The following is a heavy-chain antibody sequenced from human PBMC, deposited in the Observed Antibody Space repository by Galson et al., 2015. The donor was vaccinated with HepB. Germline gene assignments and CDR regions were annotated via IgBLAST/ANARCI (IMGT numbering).Heavy chain of an antibody. V-gene: IGHV3-23*01. CDR2: ISGSGGST. D-gene: IGHD6-13*01. CDR1: GFTFSSYA. CDR3: AKVQDSSSWYGDYYYCGMDV. Sequence: LRLSCAASGFTFSSYAMSWVRQAPGKGLEWVSAISGSGGSTYYADSVKGRFTISRDNSKNTLYLQMNSLRAEDTAVYYCAKVQDSSSWYGDYYYCGMDVWGQGTTVTVSS. J-gene: IGHJ6*02.